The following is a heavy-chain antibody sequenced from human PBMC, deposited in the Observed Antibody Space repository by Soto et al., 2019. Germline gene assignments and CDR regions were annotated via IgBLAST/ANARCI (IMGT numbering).Heavy chain of an antibody. J-gene: IGHJ5*02. Sequence: QVQLVESGGGVVQPGRSLRLSCAASGFTFSSYAMHWVRQAPGKGLEWVAVAWSDGSNKYYADSVKGRFTISRDKSKNTLYLQMTSLRAEDTALYYCARDRSGLPWFDPWGQGTLVTVSS. D-gene: IGHD6-25*01. V-gene: IGHV3-33*01. CDR2: AWSDGSNK. CDR1: GFTFSSYA. CDR3: ARDRSGLPWFDP.